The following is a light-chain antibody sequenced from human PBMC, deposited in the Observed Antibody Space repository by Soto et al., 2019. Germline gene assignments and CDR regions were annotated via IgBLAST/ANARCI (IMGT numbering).Light chain of an antibody. V-gene: IGKV3-15*01. Sequence: EIFMTQSPATLSVSPGEKVILSCRASESVGSTLAWYQQKPGQAPRLLIRGASTRATGVPARFSGSGSGTDFTLTISSLQSEDFAVYYWHQDSTSLTFGGGTTLEIK. CDR1: ESVGST. J-gene: IGKJ4*02. CDR3: HQDSTSLT. CDR2: GAS.